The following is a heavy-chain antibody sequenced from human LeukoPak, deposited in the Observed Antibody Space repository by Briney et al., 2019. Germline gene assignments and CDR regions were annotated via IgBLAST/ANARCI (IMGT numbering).Heavy chain of an antibody. D-gene: IGHD4-17*01. CDR1: GGSFSGYY. J-gene: IGHJ4*02. CDR2: INHSGST. Sequence: SETLSLTCAVYGGSFSGYYWSWIRQPPGKGLEWIGEINHSGSTNYNPSLKSRVTISVDTSKNQFSLKLSSVTAADTAVYYCARGLMTTVTTFLDYWGQGTLVTVSS. V-gene: IGHV4-34*01. CDR3: ARGLMTTVTTFLDY.